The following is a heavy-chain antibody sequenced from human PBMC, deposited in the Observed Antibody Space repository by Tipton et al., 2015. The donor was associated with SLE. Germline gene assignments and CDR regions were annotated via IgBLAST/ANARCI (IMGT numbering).Heavy chain of an antibody. D-gene: IGHD4-17*01. J-gene: IGHJ4*02. CDR3: TRDRGNTVLYY. CDR2: INHRGST. Sequence: TLSLTCAVYGGSFNDYYWTWIRQPPGKGLEWIGEINHRGSTTYNPSLKSRVTISIDTSKNQFSLKLASVTAADAAMYYCTRDRGNTVLYYWGQGTLVTVSS. V-gene: IGHV4-34*01. CDR1: GGSFNDYY.